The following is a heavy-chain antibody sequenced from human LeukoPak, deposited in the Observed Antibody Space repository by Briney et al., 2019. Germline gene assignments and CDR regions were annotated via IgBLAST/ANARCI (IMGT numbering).Heavy chain of an antibody. V-gene: IGHV3-23*01. J-gene: IGHJ3*02. CDR3: GRPRRVMTANDAFDI. CDR1: GFIFTNYA. Sequence: GGSLRLSGAASGFIFTNYAMNWVRQAPGKRLEWVSTIRGSDGRTYYADSVKGRFTISRDNSKSTLDLHMNSLRAEDTAVYYCGRPRRVMTANDAFDIWGQGTMVTVAS. CDR2: IRGSDGRT. D-gene: IGHD2-21*02.